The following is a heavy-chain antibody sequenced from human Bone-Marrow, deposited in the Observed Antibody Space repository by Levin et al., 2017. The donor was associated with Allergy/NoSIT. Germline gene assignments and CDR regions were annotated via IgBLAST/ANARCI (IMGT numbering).Heavy chain of an antibody. CDR3: ATEVVYVSGDLFDM. CDR2: ISYDGSKK. D-gene: IGHD3-10*01. CDR1: GFSFSNYG. Sequence: PGGSLRLSCAASGFSFSNYGMHWVRQAPGKGLEWVAVISYDGSKKYYGDFVKGRFTVSRDNSKNALYLQMDTLRAEDTAVYYCATEVVYVSGDLFDMWGQGTLVTVSS. J-gene: IGHJ3*02. V-gene: IGHV3-30*03.